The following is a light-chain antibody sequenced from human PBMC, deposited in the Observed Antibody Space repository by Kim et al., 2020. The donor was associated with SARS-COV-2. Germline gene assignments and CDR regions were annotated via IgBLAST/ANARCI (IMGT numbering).Light chain of an antibody. Sequence: QSITISCTGTSSDIGGYNYVSWYQQHPGKAPKLMIYGVTNRPSGVSNRFSGSKSGNTASLNISGLQAEDEADYYCSSYTISNTLVVFGGGTQLTVL. CDR1: SSDIGGYNY. CDR2: GVT. J-gene: IGLJ3*02. CDR3: SSYTISNTLVV. V-gene: IGLV2-14*03.